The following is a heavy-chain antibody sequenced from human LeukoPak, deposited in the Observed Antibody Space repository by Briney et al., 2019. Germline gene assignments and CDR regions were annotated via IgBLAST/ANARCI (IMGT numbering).Heavy chain of an antibody. J-gene: IGHJ4*02. D-gene: IGHD5-24*01. CDR2: IYSDGDT. CDR3: ARDPRDGYGHFDY. Sequence: GGSLRLPCVVSGFTFSGNHMNWVRQAPGKGLEWVSVIYSDGDTYYADSVKGRFTISGDSSRNTLSLQMNSLKPEDTAVYYCARDPRDGYGHFDYWGQGTLVTVSS. CDR1: GFTFSGNH. V-gene: IGHV3-66*02.